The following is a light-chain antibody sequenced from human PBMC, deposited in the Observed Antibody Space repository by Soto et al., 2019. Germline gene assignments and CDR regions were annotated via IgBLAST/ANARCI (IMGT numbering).Light chain of an antibody. Sequence: QSALTQPPSASGSPGQSVTISCTGTSSDVGGYNYVSWYQQYPGRAPKLMIYDDTKRPSGVPDRFSASKSGNTASPTVSGLQPEDEADYYCSSYAASNNCYFVFGGGTKLTVL. J-gene: IGLJ3*02. CDR1: SSDVGGYNY. V-gene: IGLV2-8*01. CDR3: SSYAASNNCYFV. CDR2: DDT.